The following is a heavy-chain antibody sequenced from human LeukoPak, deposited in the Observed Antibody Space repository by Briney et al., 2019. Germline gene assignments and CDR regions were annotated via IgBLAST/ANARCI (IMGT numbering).Heavy chain of an antibody. CDR2: IWYDGSNK. J-gene: IGHJ6*02. CDR1: GFTFSSYG. Sequence: GGSLRLSCAASGFTFSSYGMHWVRQAPGKGLEWVAVIWYDGSNKYYADSVKGRFTISRDNSKNTLYLQMNSLRAEDTAVYYCAKDLNVGSTFYGMDVWGQGTTVTVSS. V-gene: IGHV3-33*06. D-gene: IGHD2-2*01. CDR3: AKDLNVGSTFYGMDV.